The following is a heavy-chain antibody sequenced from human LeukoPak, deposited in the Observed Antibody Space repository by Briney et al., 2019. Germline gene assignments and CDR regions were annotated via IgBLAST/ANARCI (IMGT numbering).Heavy chain of an antibody. Sequence: ASVKVSCKASGYTFTSYGISWVRQAPGQGLEWMGIINPTGGSTSYAQKFQGRVTMTRDTSTSTVYMELSSLRSEDTAVYYCARIGSGRTFDIWGQGTMVTVSS. CDR2: INPTGGST. CDR1: GYTFTSYG. V-gene: IGHV1-46*01. J-gene: IGHJ3*02. D-gene: IGHD6-19*01. CDR3: ARIGSGRTFDI.